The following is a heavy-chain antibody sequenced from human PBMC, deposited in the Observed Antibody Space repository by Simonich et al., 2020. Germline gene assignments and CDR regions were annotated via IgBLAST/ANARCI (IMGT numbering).Heavy chain of an antibody. V-gene: IGHV3-53*01. CDR2: IYSGGST. D-gene: IGHD1-1*01. Sequence: EVQLVESGGGLIQPGGSLRLSCAASGFTVSSNYMSWVRHAPGKGLEWVSVIYSGGSTYYADSVKGRFTISRDNSKNTLYLQINSLRAEDTAVYYCARWTSTGYYFDYWGQGTLVTVSS. CDR3: ARWTSTGYYFDY. J-gene: IGHJ4*02. CDR1: GFTVSSNY.